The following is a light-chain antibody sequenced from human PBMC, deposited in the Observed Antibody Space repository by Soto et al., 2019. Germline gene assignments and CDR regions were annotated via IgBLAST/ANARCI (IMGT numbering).Light chain of an antibody. CDR2: GAS. V-gene: IGKV3-15*01. CDR1: QSISGN. J-gene: IGKJ1*01. CDR3: QHYNSWPGT. Sequence: EIIMTQSPAILSVSPGERATLSCRASQSISGNLAWYQHKPGQAPRLLICGASTRATGFPARFSGSGSGTEFTLTISSLQSEDFAVYYCQHYNSWPGTFGQGTKVDIK.